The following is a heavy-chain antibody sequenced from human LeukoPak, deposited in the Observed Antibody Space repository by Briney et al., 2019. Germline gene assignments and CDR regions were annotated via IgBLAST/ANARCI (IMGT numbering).Heavy chain of an antibody. V-gene: IGHV3-21*01. CDR1: GFTFSSYS. J-gene: IGHJ4*02. Sequence: PGGSLRLSCAASGFTFSSYSMNWVRQAPGKGLEWVSSISSSSSYIYYADSVKGRFTIYRDNAKNSLYLQMNSLRAEDTAVYYCARGDYRSGYYFFDYWSQGTLVTVSS. CDR2: ISSSSSYI. D-gene: IGHD3-22*01. CDR3: ARGDYRSGYYFFDY.